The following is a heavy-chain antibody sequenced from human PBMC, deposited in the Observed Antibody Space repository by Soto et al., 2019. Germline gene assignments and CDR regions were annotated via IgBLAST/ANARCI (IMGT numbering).Heavy chain of an antibody. CDR2: IYYRGNA. CDR1: DDSINRDKYY. CDR3: ARLEGLATISYYFDF. J-gene: IGHJ4*02. V-gene: IGHV4-39*01. D-gene: IGHD3-9*01. Sequence: QLQLQEWGPGLVKPSETLSLTCSVSDDSINRDKYYWGWFRQPPGKGLEGIGSIYYRGNAYYNPSLQTRVTISLDKSRRQSSLKLNSVTAADSAVYFCARLEGLATISYYFDFWGPGALVTVSS.